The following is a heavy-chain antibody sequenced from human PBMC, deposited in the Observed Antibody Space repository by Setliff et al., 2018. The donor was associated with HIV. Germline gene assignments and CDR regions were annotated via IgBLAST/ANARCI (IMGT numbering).Heavy chain of an antibody. J-gene: IGHJ6*03. V-gene: IGHV4-34*01. D-gene: IGHD3-3*01. CDR3: ARGFSGDYVFAGYIDV. Sequence: PSETLSLTCAVYGGSFSGFYWNWIRQAPGKGLEWIGEINHSRRTKYNPSLKSRVTISVDTSKNQFSLKLSSVTAADTAFYYCARGFSGDYVFAGYIDVWGKGTTVTVLL. CDR1: GGSFSGFY. CDR2: INHSRRT.